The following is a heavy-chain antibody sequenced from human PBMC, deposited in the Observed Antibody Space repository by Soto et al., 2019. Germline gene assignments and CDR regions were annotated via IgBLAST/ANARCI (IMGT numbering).Heavy chain of an antibody. J-gene: IGHJ6*02. V-gene: IGHV3-11*01. Sequence: PGGALRLCCAVSGVSRRDYDMTWILQVPGKGVEFLSYISPRRDIRKYADSLEARFTFSRANAKTLLYLHMNSLLAHDTAVYSCASSLPLSYGMDLCGQRTTVTLSS. D-gene: IGHD3-10*01. CDR1: GVSRRDYD. CDR2: ISPRRDIR. CDR3: ASSLPLSYGMDL.